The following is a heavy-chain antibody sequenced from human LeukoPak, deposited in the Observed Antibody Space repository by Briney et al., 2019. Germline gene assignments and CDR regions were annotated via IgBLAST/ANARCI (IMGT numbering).Heavy chain of an antibody. D-gene: IGHD3-22*01. J-gene: IGHJ4*02. Sequence: GGSLRLSCAASEFTVSSNYMSWVRQAPGKGLEWVSVIYSGGSTYYADSVKGRFTISRDNSKNTLYLQMNSLRAEDTAVYYCARHYYDSSGWAGYIDYWGQGTLVTVSS. CDR2: IYSGGST. CDR3: ARHYYDSSGWAGYIDY. CDR1: EFTVSSNY. V-gene: IGHV3-53*01.